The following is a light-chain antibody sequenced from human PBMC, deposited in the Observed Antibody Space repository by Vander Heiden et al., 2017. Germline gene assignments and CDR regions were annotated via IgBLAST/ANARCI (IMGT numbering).Light chain of an antibody. CDR3: RTWDSSLSAVV. CDR2: DNN. J-gene: IGLJ2*01. Sequence: QSVLTQPPSVSAAPGPKVTISCSGSSSNIGNNYVSWYQQLPGTAPKLLIYDNNKRPSGIPDRFSGSKSGTSATLGITGLQTGDEADYYCRTWDSSLSAVVFGGGTKLTVL. CDR1: SSNIGNNY. V-gene: IGLV1-51*01.